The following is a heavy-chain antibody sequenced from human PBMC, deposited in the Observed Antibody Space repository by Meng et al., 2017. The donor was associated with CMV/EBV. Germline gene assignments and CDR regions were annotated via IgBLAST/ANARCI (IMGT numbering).Heavy chain of an antibody. CDR2: ISWNSGSI. J-gene: IGHJ6*02. CDR1: GFTFSSYS. CDR3: AKGTGLSGDYYYGMDV. Sequence: SLKISCAASGFTFSSYSMNWVRQAPGKGLEWVSGISWNSGSIGYADSVKGRFTISRDNAKNSLYLQMNSLRAEDTALYYCAKGTGLSGDYYYGMDVWGQGTTVTVSS. D-gene: IGHD3-16*02. V-gene: IGHV3-9*01.